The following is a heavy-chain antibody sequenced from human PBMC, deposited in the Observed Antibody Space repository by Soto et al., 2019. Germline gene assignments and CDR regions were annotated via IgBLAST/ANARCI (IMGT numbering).Heavy chain of an antibody. J-gene: IGHJ4*02. CDR1: AGSISSYY. CDR3: ARAVIPHYYASGSYEYFDY. D-gene: IGHD3-10*01. CDR2: MYYSGST. Sequence: SETLSLTCTVSAGSISSYYWTWIRQPPGKGLEWSGHMYYSGSTNYSPSLRGRVTISVGASKNQFSLKLSSVTAADSAVYYCARAVIPHYYASGSYEYFDYWGQGTLVTVCS. V-gene: IGHV4-59*01.